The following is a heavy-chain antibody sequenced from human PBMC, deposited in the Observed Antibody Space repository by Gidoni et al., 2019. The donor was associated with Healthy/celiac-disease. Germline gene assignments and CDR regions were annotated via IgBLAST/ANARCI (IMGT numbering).Heavy chain of an antibody. CDR1: GFSLSTSGLC. V-gene: IGHV2-70*01. Sequence: QVTLRESGPALVKPTQTLTLTCTFSGFSLSTSGLCVSWIRQPPGKALEWLALIAWDDDKYYSTSLKTRLTISKDTSKNQVVLTMTNMDPVDTATYYCARDYYDSSGYYYGGFDYWGQGTLVTVSS. CDR3: ARDYYDSSGYYYGGFDY. CDR2: IAWDDDK. D-gene: IGHD3-22*01. J-gene: IGHJ4*02.